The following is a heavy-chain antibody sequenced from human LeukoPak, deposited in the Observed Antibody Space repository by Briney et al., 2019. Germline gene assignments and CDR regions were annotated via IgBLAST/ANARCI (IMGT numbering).Heavy chain of an antibody. J-gene: IGHJ3*02. CDR3: ATEGIAAAGTIPGAFDI. V-gene: IGHV5-51*01. CDR1: GYRFTNYW. D-gene: IGHD6-13*01. Sequence: GESLKISCKGSGYRFTNYWIGWARQMPGKGLEWMGIINPSDSDTRYSPSFQGQVTISADKSISTAYLQWSSLKASDTAMYYCATEGIAAAGTIPGAFDIWGQGTMATVSS. CDR2: INPSDSDT.